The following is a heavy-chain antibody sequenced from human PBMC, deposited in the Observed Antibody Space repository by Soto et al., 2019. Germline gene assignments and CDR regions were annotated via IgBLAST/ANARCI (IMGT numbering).Heavy chain of an antibody. J-gene: IGHJ6*02. Sequence: GGSLRLSCAASGFTFSSYGMHWVRQAPGKGLEWVTVIWYDGSNKYYADSVKGRFTISRDNSKNTLYLQMNSLRAEDTAVYYCAREIQGYCSSTSCYAYYGMDVWGQGTTVTVSS. V-gene: IGHV3-33*01. D-gene: IGHD2-2*01. CDR2: IWYDGSNK. CDR1: GFTFSSYG. CDR3: AREIQGYCSSTSCYAYYGMDV.